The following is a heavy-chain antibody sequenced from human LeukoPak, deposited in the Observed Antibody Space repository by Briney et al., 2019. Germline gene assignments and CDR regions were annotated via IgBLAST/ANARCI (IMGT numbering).Heavy chain of an antibody. CDR3: ARLTMVRGVPVYYYYYMDV. Sequence: SETLSLTCAVYGGSFSGYYWSWIRQSPDKGLEWIGKINHSGDTEYNPSLKSRVTISVDTSKNQFSLKLSSVTAADTVVYYCARLTMVRGVPVYYYYYMDVWGKGTTVTISS. D-gene: IGHD3-10*01. CDR2: INHSGDT. CDR1: GGSFSGYY. J-gene: IGHJ6*03. V-gene: IGHV4-34*01.